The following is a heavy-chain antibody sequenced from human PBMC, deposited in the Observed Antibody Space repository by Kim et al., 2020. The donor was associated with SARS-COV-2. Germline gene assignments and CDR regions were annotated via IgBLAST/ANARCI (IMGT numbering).Heavy chain of an antibody. CDR1: GGSFSGYY. J-gene: IGHJ5*02. CDR2: INHSGST. D-gene: IGHD4-17*01. V-gene: IGHV4-34*01. CDR3: ARGEDYGDYLRWFDP. Sequence: SETLSLTCAVYGGSFSGYYWSWIRQPPGKGLEWIGEINHSGSTNYNPSLKSRVTISVDTSKNQFSLKLSSVTAADTAVYYCARGEDYGDYLRWFDPRGQGTLVTVSS.